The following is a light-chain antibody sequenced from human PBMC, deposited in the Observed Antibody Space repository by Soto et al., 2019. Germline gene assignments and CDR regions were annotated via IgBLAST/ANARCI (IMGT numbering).Light chain of an antibody. Sequence: DIQMTQSPSTLSASVGDRVTITCRASQSISSWLAWYQQKPGKAPKLLIYDASSLESGVPSRFSGSGSGTEFTLTISSLQPDDFAPYYCQQYNSYSRTLGQGSTGDIK. CDR1: QSISSW. CDR3: QQYNSYSRT. V-gene: IGKV1-5*01. CDR2: DAS. J-gene: IGKJ1*01.